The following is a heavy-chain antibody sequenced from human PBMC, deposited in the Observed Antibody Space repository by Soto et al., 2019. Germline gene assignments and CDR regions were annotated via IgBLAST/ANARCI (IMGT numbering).Heavy chain of an antibody. CDR1: GYTFRSYG. J-gene: IGHJ4*02. D-gene: IGHD6-13*01. CDR2: ISGYNGNT. V-gene: IGHV1-18*01. CDR3: ASRTSGGYSSSWYNY. Sequence: RASVKVSCKASGYTFRSYGISWVRQAPGQGLEWMGWISGYNGNTHYSQKFQGKVTMTADKSTSTAYMELSSLRSEDTAVYYCASRTSGGYSSSWYNYWGQGALVTFSS.